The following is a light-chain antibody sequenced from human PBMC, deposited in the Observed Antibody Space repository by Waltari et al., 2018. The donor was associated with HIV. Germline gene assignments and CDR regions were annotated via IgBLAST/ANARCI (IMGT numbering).Light chain of an antibody. Sequence: QSALTQPASVSGSPGQSITISCTGTSSDVGGYNYVSWYQQHPGKAPKLMIYDVSNRPSGDSKRSSGSNPGHTASLPSSALQAEDDADYYCTSYTSSSTFWGFGGGTNLTVL. CDR3: TSYTSSSTFWG. CDR2: DVS. CDR1: SSDVGGYNY. J-gene: IGLJ3*02. V-gene: IGLV2-14*03.